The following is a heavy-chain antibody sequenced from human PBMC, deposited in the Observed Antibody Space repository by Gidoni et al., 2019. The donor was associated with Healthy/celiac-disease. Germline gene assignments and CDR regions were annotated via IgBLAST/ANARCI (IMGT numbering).Heavy chain of an antibody. J-gene: IGHJ5*02. CDR1: GGSVSSGSYY. CDR2: IYYSGST. V-gene: IGHV4-61*01. D-gene: IGHD6-13*01. CDR3: ARERYSSLKYGFDP. Sequence: QVQLQESGPGLVTPSETLSLTCTVSGGSVSSGSYYWSWIRQPPGKGLEWIGYIYYSGSTNYNPSLKSRVTISVDTSKNQFSLKLSSVTAADTAVYYCARERYSSLKYGFDPWGQGTLVTVSS.